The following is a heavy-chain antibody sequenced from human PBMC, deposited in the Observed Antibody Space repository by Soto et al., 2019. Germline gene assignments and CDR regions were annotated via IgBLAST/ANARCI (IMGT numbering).Heavy chain of an antibody. V-gene: IGHV3-23*01. CDR1: GFTFSSYA. J-gene: IGHJ4*02. CDR3: AKCKAHVYFGGSSCYSAY. CDR2: ISGSGGST. Sequence: PGGSLRLSCAASGFTFSSYAMSWVRQAPGKGLEWVSAISGSGGSTYYADSVKGRFTISRDNSKNTLYLQMNSLRAEDTAVYYCAKCKAHVYFGGSSCYSAYGGRGTLVTAPS. D-gene: IGHD2-15*01.